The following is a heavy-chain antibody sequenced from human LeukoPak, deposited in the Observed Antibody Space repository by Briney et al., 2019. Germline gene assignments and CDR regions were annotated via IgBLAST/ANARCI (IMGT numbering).Heavy chain of an antibody. Sequence: PGGSLRLSCAASGLTFSSYSMSWVRQAPGKGLEWVSYISSSSSTIYYADSVKGRFTISRDNAKNSLYLQMNSLRAEDTAVYYCAREGANGGYYWGQGTLVTVSS. CDR2: ISSSSSTI. D-gene: IGHD4/OR15-4a*01. CDR3: AREGANGGYY. V-gene: IGHV3-48*01. CDR1: GLTFSSYS. J-gene: IGHJ4*02.